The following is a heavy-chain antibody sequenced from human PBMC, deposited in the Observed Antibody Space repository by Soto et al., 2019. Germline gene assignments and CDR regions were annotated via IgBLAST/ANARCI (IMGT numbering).Heavy chain of an antibody. Sequence: EVQLVDSGGTLVQPGGSLRLSGAASTFTFNTYWRHWVGQAPGKGLVWVSRINSDGTKTTYADSVKGRFTISRDNAKNTVYLQMNSLRAEDTAMYYCATVATNSYNWVDPWGQGTLVTVSS. CDR2: INSDGTKT. D-gene: IGHD5-12*01. CDR1: TFTFNTYW. J-gene: IGHJ5*02. CDR3: ATVATNSYNWVDP. V-gene: IGHV3-74*03.